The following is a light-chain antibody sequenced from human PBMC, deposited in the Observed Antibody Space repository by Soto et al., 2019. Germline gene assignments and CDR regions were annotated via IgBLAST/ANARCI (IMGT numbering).Light chain of an antibody. V-gene: IGLV1-40*01. J-gene: IGLJ1*01. CDR3: QSYDSSLGGSV. Sequence: QSVLTQPPSVSGAPGQRVTISCIVSSSNIGTSYDVHWYQLLPGTAPKLLIYNNNNRPSGVSDRFSGSKSGTSASLAITGLQAEDEADYYCQSYDSSLGGSVFGTGTKLTVL. CDR1: SSNIGTSYD. CDR2: NNN.